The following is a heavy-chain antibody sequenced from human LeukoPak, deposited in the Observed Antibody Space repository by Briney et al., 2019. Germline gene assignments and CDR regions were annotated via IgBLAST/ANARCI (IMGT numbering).Heavy chain of an antibody. V-gene: IGHV4-34*01. D-gene: IGHD4-23*01. J-gene: IGHJ4*02. CDR1: GGSFRGYY. Sequence: SETLSLTCAVYGGSFRGYYWSWIRQPPGKGLEWIGEINHSGSTNYNPSLKSRVTISVDTSKNQFSLKLSSVTAADTAVYYCARGRALYGGNHIYNSRGYFDYWGQGTLVTVSS. CDR3: ARGRALYGGNHIYNSRGYFDY. CDR2: INHSGST.